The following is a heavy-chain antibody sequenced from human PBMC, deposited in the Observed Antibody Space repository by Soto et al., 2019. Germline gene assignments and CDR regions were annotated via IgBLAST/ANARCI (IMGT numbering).Heavy chain of an antibody. CDR1: GYTFTSYG. Sequence: QVQLVQSGAEVKKPGASVKVSCKASGYTFTSYGISWVRQAPGQGLEWMGWISAYNGNTNYAQKLQGRVTMTTDTPTSTPYRELRSLRSDDPPVYYCPRKYYYVSGGAYWGQGTLVTVSS. CDR2: ISAYNGNT. CDR3: PRKYYYVSGGAY. V-gene: IGHV1-18*01. D-gene: IGHD3-10*01. J-gene: IGHJ4*02.